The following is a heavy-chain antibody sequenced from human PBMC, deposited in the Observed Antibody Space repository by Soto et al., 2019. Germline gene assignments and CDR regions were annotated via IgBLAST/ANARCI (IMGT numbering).Heavy chain of an antibody. J-gene: IGHJ4*02. V-gene: IGHV4-30-2*01. CDR3: ARDAEGNWNYFVY. CDR2: IYHSGST. D-gene: IGHD1-20*01. Sequence: SETLSLTCAVSGGSISSGGYSWSWIRQPPGKGLEWIGYIYHSGSTYYNPSLKSRVTISVDRSKNQFSLKLSSVTAADTAVYYCARDAEGNWNYFVYWGQGTLVTVS. CDR1: GGSISSGGYS.